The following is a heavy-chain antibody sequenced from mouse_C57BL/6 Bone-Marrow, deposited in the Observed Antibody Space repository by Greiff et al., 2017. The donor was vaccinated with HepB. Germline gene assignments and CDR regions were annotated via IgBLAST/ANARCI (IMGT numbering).Heavy chain of an antibody. CDR1: GFTFSSYA. J-gene: IGHJ4*01. CDR2: ISDGGSYT. CDR3: ARDGSSLYYYAMDY. Sequence: EVKVVESGGGLVKPGGSLKLSCAASGFTFSSYAMSWVRQTPEKRLEWVATISDGGSYTYYPDNVKGRFTISRENAKNNLYLQMSDLKSEDTAMYYCARDGSSLYYYAMDYWGQGTSVTVSS. V-gene: IGHV5-4*01. D-gene: IGHD1-1*01.